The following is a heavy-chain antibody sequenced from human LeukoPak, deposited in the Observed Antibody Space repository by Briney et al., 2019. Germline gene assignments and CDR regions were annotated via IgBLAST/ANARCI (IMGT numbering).Heavy chain of an antibody. CDR2: IYHSGST. CDR3: ARGGYCSGGSWSVGNWFDP. CDR1: GGSITSGGYS. Sequence: TLSLTCAVSGGSITSGGYSWSWIRQPPGKGLEWIAYIYHSGSTYSHTSLKSRVTTSEDRSKDQFSLKLSSVTAADTAVYYCARGGYCSGGSWSVGNWFDPWGQGTLVTVSS. V-gene: IGHV4-30-2*01. D-gene: IGHD2-15*01. J-gene: IGHJ5*02.